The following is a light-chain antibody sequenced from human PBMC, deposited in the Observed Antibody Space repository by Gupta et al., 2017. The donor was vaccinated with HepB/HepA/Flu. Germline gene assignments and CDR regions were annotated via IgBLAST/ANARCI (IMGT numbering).Light chain of an antibody. V-gene: IGLV1-51*01. CDR3: GTWDSSLSAGV. Sequence: QSALTQPPSVSAAPGPEVTISCSGSSSNIGNNYVSWYQQFPGTAPKLLIFDNDKRPSGIPDRFAGSKSGASATLAITGRRTGDEADYYCGTWDSSLSAGVFGGGTRLTVL. CDR1: SSNIGNNY. CDR2: DND. J-gene: IGLJ2*01.